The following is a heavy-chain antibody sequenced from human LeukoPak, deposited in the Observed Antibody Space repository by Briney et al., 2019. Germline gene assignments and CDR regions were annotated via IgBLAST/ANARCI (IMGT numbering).Heavy chain of an antibody. CDR3: ARARQQLYYYYGMDV. D-gene: IGHD6-13*01. CDR2: ISSSLSYI. J-gene: IGHJ6*02. CDR1: GFTFTSYS. V-gene: IGHV3-21*01. Sequence: GGSLRLSCAASGFTFTSYSMNWVRQAPGKGLEWVSSISSSLSYIYYADSMKGRLTISRDNAKNSLYMQMNSLRAEDTSVYYCARARQQLYYYYGMDVWGQGTTVTVSS.